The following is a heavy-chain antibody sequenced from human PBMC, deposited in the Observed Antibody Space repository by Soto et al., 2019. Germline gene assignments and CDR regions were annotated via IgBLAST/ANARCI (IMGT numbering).Heavy chain of an antibody. Sequence: EVQLVESGGGLVKPGESLRLSCAASGFTFTNAWMNWVRQAPGKGLEWVGRIRSKTDGGTQDYAAPGKGRFTISRDDSNNTLYVQMNSLKTEDTAIYYCTTEKGYWGQGTLVTVSS. CDR3: TTEKGY. J-gene: IGHJ4*02. CDR1: GFTFTNAW. CDR2: IRSKTDGGTQ. V-gene: IGHV3-15*07.